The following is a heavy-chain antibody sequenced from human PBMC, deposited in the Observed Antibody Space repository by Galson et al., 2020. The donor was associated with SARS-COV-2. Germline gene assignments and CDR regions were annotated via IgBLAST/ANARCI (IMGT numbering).Heavy chain of an antibody. V-gene: IGHV5-51*01. CDR1: GYSFTSHW. D-gene: IGHD3-22*01. J-gene: IGHJ4*02. CDR3: ARRSIPTAYYDGSSVLNFDY. CDR2: IYHSDSDT. Sequence: GEFREIPCKGPGYSFTSHWTGRVPQMPGKGLEWKGIIYHSDSDTRYSPSFQGQVTISADKSISTAYLEWSSLKAPDTAMYYGARRSIPTAYYDGSSVLNFDYWGQGTLVTVSS.